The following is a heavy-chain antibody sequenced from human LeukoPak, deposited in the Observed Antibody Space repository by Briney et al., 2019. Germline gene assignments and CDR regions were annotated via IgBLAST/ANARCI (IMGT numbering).Heavy chain of an antibody. CDR3: AREKPNKAMIVVVTGMRHAFDI. Sequence: GASVKVSCKASGGTFSSYAIGWVRQAPGQGLEWMGGIIPIFGTANYAQKFQGRVTITADESTSTAYMELSSLRSEDTAVYYCAREKPNKAMIVVVTGMRHAFDIWGQGTMVTVSS. CDR1: GGTFSSYA. J-gene: IGHJ3*02. D-gene: IGHD3-22*01. CDR2: IIPIFGTA. V-gene: IGHV1-69*13.